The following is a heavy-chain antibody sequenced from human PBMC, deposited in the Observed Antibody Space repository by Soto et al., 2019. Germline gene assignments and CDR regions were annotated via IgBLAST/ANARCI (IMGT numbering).Heavy chain of an antibody. D-gene: IGHD3-22*01. CDR1: GFTFSNAW. V-gene: IGHV3-15*07. J-gene: IGHJ4*02. CDR2: IKSKTDGGTK. Sequence: GGALRLSCAASGFTFSNAWMNWVRQAPGKGLEWVGRIKSKTDGGTKDYAAPVKGRFTISRDDSKNTLYLQMNSLKTEDTAVYYCTTLLTYYYDSSGPRYYFDYWGQGTLVTVSS. CDR3: TTLLTYYYDSSGPRYYFDY.